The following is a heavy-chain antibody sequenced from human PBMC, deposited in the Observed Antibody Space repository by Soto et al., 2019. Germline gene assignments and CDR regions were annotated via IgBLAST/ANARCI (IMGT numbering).Heavy chain of an antibody. D-gene: IGHD2-2*01. Sequence: SETLSLTCTVSGGSISSYYWSWIRQPPGKGLEWIGYIYYSGSTNYNPSLKSRVTISVDTSKNQFSLKLSSVTAADTAVYYCARADLPGYCSSTSCRNAFDIWGQGTMVTVSS. V-gene: IGHV4-59*01. CDR2: IYYSGST. CDR3: ARADLPGYCSSTSCRNAFDI. J-gene: IGHJ3*02. CDR1: GGSISSYY.